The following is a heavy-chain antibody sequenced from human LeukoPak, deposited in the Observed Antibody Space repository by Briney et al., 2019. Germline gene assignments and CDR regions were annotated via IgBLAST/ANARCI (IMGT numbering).Heavy chain of an antibody. D-gene: IGHD3-10*02. J-gene: IGHJ6*04. V-gene: IGHV3-21*01. CDR2: ISSSSSYI. CDR1: GFTFSSYS. Sequence: GGSLRLSCAASGFTFSSYSMNWVRKAPGKGLEWVSSISSSSSYIYYADSVKGRFTISRDNAKNSLYLQMNSLRAEDTAVYYCAELGITMIGGVWGKGTTVTISP. CDR3: AELGITMIGGV.